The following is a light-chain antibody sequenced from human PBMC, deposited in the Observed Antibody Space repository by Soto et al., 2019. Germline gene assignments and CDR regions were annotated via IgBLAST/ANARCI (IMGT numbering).Light chain of an antibody. Sequence: SVLTQSPGTVSLSPGERATLSCRASQTGSSNYLAWYQQKPGQAPRPLIYAASNRATGIPGRFSGSGFGTDFTLTISRLEPEDFAVYYCQHYDISSWTFGQGTKVEI. J-gene: IGKJ1*01. CDR3: QHYDISSWT. CDR1: QTGSSNY. CDR2: AAS. V-gene: IGKV3-20*01.